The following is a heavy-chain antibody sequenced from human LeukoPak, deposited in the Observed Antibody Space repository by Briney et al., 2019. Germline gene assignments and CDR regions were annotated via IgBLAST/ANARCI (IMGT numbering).Heavy chain of an antibody. J-gene: IGHJ3*02. CDR3: ARAGDIVVVPAAMRGDAFDI. V-gene: IGHV3-7*01. CDR1: GFTFSSYW. CDR2: IKQDGSEK. D-gene: IGHD2-2*01. Sequence: GGSLRLSCAASGFTFSSYWMSWVRQAPGMGLEWVTNIKQDGSEKYYVDSVKGRFTISRDNAKNSLYLQMNSLRAEDTAVYYCARAGDIVVVPAAMRGDAFDIWGQGTMVTVSS.